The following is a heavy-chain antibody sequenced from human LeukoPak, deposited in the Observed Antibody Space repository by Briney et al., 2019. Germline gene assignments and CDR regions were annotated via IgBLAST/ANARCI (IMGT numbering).Heavy chain of an antibody. CDR1: GASISNYY. Sequence: SETLSLTCTVSGASISNYYWNWIRQPPGKGLEWIGFIYNSGNTKYNPSLRGRVTTSLDTSKNQFSLNLNSVTTADTAVYYCAGNTNILGDVNWFDPWGQGTLVTVSS. J-gene: IGHJ5*02. V-gene: IGHV4-59*01. CDR3: AGNTNILGDVNWFDP. D-gene: IGHD2-8*01. CDR2: IYNSGNT.